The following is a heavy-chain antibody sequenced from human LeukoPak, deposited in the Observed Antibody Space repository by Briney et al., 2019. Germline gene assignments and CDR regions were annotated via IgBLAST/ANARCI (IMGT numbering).Heavy chain of an antibody. D-gene: IGHD2/OR15-2a*01. CDR2: ITSSSSYI. J-gene: IGHJ3*02. CDR3: ANFRSTTGWYRDAFDI. CDR1: GFTFSSYS. V-gene: IGHV3-21*04. Sequence: GGSLRLACAASGFTFSSYSMNWVRQAPGKGLEWVSSITSSSSYIYYADSVKGRFTISRDNAKNSLYLQMNSLRAEDTAVYYCANFRSTTGWYRDAFDIWGQGTMVTVSS.